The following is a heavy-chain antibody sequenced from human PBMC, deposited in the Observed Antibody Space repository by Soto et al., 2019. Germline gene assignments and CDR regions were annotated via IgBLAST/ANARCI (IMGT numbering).Heavy chain of an antibody. CDR1: VYTFTRYY. D-gene: IGHD3-10*01. Sequence: GXSVKVSCKASVYTFTRYYMHWVRQAPGQGLEWMGIINPRGGSTSYAQKFQGRVTLTRDTSTSTVYMELSSLRSEDTAVYHCARDQDGSGTYYFNWFDHWGQGTLVTVSS. CDR2: INPRGGST. CDR3: ARDQDGSGTYYFNWFDH. J-gene: IGHJ5*02. V-gene: IGHV1-46*01.